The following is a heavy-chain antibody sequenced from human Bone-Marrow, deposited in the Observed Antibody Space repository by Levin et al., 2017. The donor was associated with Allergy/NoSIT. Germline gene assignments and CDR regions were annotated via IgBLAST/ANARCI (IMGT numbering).Heavy chain of an antibody. V-gene: IGHV3-30*09. J-gene: IGHJ6*02. D-gene: IGHD3-16*02. Sequence: GGSLRLSCAGSGFTFSNYAMDWVRQAPGRGLEWVALISYDGRTKYYADSVQGRFAISRDDSKNTLYLQMNSLGPEDAAVYFCARLRHSYHNSGDYYAMAVWGQGTTVTVS. CDR1: GFTFSNYA. CDR2: ISYDGRTK. CDR3: ARLRHSYHNSGDYYAMAV.